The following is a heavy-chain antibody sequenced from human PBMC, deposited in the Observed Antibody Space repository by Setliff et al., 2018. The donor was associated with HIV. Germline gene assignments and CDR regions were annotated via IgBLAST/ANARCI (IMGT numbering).Heavy chain of an antibody. J-gene: IGHJ4*02. D-gene: IGHD6-6*01. CDR2: IYTSGST. V-gene: IGHV4-61*02. CDR1: GGSISSGTDY. Sequence: SETLSLTCSVSGGSISSGTDYWSWSRQPAGKGLEWIGRIYTSGSTNYNPSLKSRVTISVDTSKNHFSLNLSSVTAAETALYYCARSNELIAARYFDYWGQGTLVTVSS. CDR3: ARSNELIAARYFDY.